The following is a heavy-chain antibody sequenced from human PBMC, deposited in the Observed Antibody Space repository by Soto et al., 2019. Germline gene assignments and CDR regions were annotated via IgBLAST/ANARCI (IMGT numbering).Heavy chain of an antibody. CDR2: ITGSSSYI. CDR1: GFTFSSYT. D-gene: IGHD3-22*01. CDR3: ARDVYYYDSSAYWAY. Sequence: EGQLVESEGCLVKPGGSLRLSCAASGFTFSSYTMNWVRQAPGKGLEWVSSITGSSSYIYYADSVKGRFTISRDNAKNSLYLQMNSLRAEDTAVYYCARDVYYYDSSAYWAYWGQGTLVTVSS. V-gene: IGHV3-21*01. J-gene: IGHJ4*02.